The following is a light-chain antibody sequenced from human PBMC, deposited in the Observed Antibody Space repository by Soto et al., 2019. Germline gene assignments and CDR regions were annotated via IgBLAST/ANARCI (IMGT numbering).Light chain of an antibody. Sequence: DIQMTQSPSSLSAPVGDRVTITCRASQSISSYLNWYQHKPGKAPKLLIYAASSLQSGVPSRFSGSGSGTDFTLTISSLQPEDIATYYCQQSYSMTYTFGQGTKLQIK. V-gene: IGKV1-39*01. CDR2: AAS. J-gene: IGKJ2*01. CDR1: QSISSY. CDR3: QQSYSMTYT.